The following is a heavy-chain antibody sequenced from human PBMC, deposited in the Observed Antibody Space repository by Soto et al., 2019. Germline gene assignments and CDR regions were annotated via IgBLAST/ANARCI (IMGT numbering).Heavy chain of an antibody. Sequence: PSETLSLTCAVYGGSFSGYYWSWIRQPPGKGLEWIGEINHSGSTNYNPSLKGRVTISVDTSKNQFSLKLSSVTAADTAVYYCARGVRVVRGYCPLDYWGQGTLVTVSS. CDR3: ARGVRVVRGYCPLDY. V-gene: IGHV4-34*01. J-gene: IGHJ4*02. D-gene: IGHD3-10*01. CDR1: GGSFSGYY. CDR2: INHSGST.